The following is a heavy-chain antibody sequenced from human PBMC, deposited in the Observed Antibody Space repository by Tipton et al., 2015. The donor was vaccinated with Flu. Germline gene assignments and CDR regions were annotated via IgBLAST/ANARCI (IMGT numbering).Heavy chain of an antibody. CDR1: GYSISSGYY. V-gene: IGHV4-38-2*01. J-gene: IGHJ4*02. CDR3: ARHTGDSVRGIIDY. CDR2: IYHSGST. D-gene: IGHD3-10*02. Sequence: TLSLTCVVSGYSISSGYYWGWVRQPPGKGLEWIGTIYHSGSTYYNPFLKSRVTISVDTSKNQFSLKLSSVTAADTAVYYCARHTGDSVRGIIDYWGQGTLVTVSS.